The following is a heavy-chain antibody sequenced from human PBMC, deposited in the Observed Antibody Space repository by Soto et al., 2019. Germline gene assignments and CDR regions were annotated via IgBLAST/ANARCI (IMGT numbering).Heavy chain of an antibody. V-gene: IGHV1-46*01. CDR3: ARDLAAAAY. CDR2: INPLPTSGST. Sequence: QAQLVESGGGVVQPGASVKVSCKASGYIFTNYYIHWVRQAPGQGLEWMAIINPLPTSGSTNYAQKFQGRVTVTRDTSTSTVYMELSSLRSEDTAIYYCARDLAAAAYWGQGTLVTVSS. CDR1: GYIFTNYY. J-gene: IGHJ4*02. D-gene: IGHD6-13*01.